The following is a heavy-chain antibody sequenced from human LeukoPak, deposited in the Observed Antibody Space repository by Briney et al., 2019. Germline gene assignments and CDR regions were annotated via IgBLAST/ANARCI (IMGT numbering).Heavy chain of an antibody. Sequence: GGSLRLSCAASGFNFNNNEMNWVRQAPGEGLEWVSYINSSGSAIYYADSVRGRFTISRDNANNSLYLQMNSLRVEDTAVYYCARVGSPIHYGMEVRGQGTTVTVSS. CDR3: ARVGSPIHYGMEV. CDR1: GFNFNNNE. CDR2: INSSGSAI. V-gene: IGHV3-48*03. J-gene: IGHJ6*02. D-gene: IGHD6-19*01.